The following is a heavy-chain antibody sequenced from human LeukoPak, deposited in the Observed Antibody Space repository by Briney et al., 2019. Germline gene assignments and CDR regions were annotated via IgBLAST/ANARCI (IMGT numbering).Heavy chain of an antibody. Sequence: SETLSLTCAVYGGSFSGYYWSWIRQPPGKGLEWIGEINHSGSTNYNPSLKSRVTISVDTSKNQFSLKLSSVTAADTAVYYCARGLRIAVAAPEGAVAFDIWGQGTMVTVSS. V-gene: IGHV4-34*01. J-gene: IGHJ3*02. D-gene: IGHD6-19*01. CDR2: INHSGST. CDR3: ARGLRIAVAAPEGAVAFDI. CDR1: GGSFSGYY.